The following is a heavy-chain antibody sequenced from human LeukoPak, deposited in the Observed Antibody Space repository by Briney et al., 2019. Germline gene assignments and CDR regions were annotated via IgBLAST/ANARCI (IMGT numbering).Heavy chain of an antibody. D-gene: IGHD5-12*01. CDR1: GGSISSYY. J-gene: IGHJ4*02. Sequence: SETLSLTCTVSGGSISSYYWSWIRQPPGKGLEWIGYIYYSGSTNYNPSLKSRVTISVDTSKNQFSLKLSSVTAADTAVYYCARALDIVATIDSWGFDYWGQGTLVTVSS. CDR2: IYYSGST. V-gene: IGHV4-59*01. CDR3: ARALDIVATIDSWGFDY.